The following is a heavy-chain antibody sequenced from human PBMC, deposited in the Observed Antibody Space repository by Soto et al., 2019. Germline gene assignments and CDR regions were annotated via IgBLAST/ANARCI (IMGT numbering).Heavy chain of an antibody. D-gene: IGHD5-18*01. J-gene: IGHJ5*02. Sequence: NPSETLSLTCAVSGGSISSSNWWSWVRQPPGKGLEWIGEIYHSGSTNYNPSLKSRVTTSVDKSKNQFSLKLSSVTAADTAVYYCARGRIQPWLRSNWFDPWGQGTLVTVSS. CDR1: GGSISSSNW. CDR2: IYHSGST. CDR3: ARGRIQPWLRSNWFDP. V-gene: IGHV4-4*02.